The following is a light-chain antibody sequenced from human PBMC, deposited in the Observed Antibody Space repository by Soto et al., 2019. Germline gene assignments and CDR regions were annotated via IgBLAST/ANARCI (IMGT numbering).Light chain of an antibody. V-gene: IGLV2-23*01. CDR1: SSDVGAYNL. Sequence: QSALTQPASGSASPGQSITISCTGSSSDVGAYNLVSWYQQHPTKAPKLIIYQDNKRPSGISNRFSGSKSGNTASLTIAGLQAEDEADYYCCSYAGGNKWVVGGGTKLTVL. CDR2: QDN. J-gene: IGLJ3*02. CDR3: CSYAGGNKWV.